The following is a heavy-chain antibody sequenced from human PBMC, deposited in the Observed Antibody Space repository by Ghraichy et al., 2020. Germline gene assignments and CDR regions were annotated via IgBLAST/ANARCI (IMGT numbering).Heavy chain of an antibody. CDR2: ISETGNT. J-gene: IGHJ6*02. CDR1: GLSLSGYD. Sequence: SETLSLTCAVSGLSLSGYDLNWVRQSPGEGLEWICEISETGNTNYNPSLESRVIMSKDTSKNHSSLMLISLTAAEKAVYYCAKEVDVCGPGTTLIVSS. CDR3: AKEVDV. V-gene: IGHV4-34*01.